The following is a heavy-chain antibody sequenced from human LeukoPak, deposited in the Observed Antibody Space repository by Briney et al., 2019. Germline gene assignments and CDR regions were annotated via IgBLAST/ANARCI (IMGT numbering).Heavy chain of an antibody. V-gene: IGHV3-23*01. D-gene: IGHD2-15*01. CDR1: GFTFSSYG. CDR3: ARDRGRDDAFDI. Sequence: GGTLRLSCAASGFTFSSYGMSWVRQAPGKGLEWVSAISGSGGSTYYADSVKGRFTISRDNSKNTLYLQMNSLRAEDTAVYYCARDRGRDDAFDIWGQGTMVTVSS. J-gene: IGHJ3*02. CDR2: ISGSGGST.